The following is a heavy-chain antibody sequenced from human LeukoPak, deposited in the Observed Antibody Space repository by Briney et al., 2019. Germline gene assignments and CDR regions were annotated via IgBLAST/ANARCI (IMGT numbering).Heavy chain of an antibody. J-gene: IGHJ6*02. CDR3: ARDSNYDFWSGLSNYYYYGMDV. D-gene: IGHD3-3*01. CDR1: GYTFTGYY. CDR2: INPNSGGT. V-gene: IGHV1-2*02. Sequence: ASVKVSCKASGYTFTGYYMHWVRQAPGQGLEWMGWINPNSGGTNYAQKFQGRVTMTRDTSISTAYMELSRLRSDDTAVYYCARDSNYDFWSGLSNYYYYGMDVWGQGTTVTVSS.